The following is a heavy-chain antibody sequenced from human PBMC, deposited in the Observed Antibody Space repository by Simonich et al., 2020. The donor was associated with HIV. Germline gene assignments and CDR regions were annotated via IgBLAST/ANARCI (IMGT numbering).Heavy chain of an antibody. CDR1: GYTFTSYG. Sequence: QVQLVQSGSELRKPGASVKISCKTSGYTFTSYGITWVRQAPGQGLEWMGWISANNVNTNYAQKLQGRVTMTTDTSTSTAYMELRSLRSDDTAVYYCARGVTPYDAFDIWGQGTMVTVSS. CDR2: ISANNVNT. CDR3: ARGVTPYDAFDI. D-gene: IGHD2-15*01. V-gene: IGHV1-18*01. J-gene: IGHJ3*02.